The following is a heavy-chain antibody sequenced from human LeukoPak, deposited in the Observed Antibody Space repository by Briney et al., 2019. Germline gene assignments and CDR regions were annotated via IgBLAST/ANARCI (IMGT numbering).Heavy chain of an antibody. V-gene: IGHV1-8*03. Sequence: GASVKVSCKASGYTFTSYDINWVRQATGQGLEWMGWMNPNSGNTGYAQKFQGRVTITADKSTSTAYMELSSLRSEDTAVYYCALPRRTGVLYYFDYWGQGTLVTVSS. CDR1: GYTFTSYD. CDR2: MNPNSGNT. J-gene: IGHJ4*02. CDR3: ALPRRTGVLYYFDY. D-gene: IGHD3-10*01.